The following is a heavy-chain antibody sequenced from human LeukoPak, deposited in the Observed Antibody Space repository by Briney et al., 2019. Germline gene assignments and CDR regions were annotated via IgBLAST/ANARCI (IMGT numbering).Heavy chain of an antibody. CDR3: ARSYCSSSCYAVGAFDI. CDR1: GCSISSSTHY. Sequence: SETLSLTCTVSGCSISSSTHYWGWIRQPPGKRLEWMGSIHYSGSTYYNSSLKSRVTISVDMYKKQFSLKLSSVTAADTAVYYCARSYCSSSCYAVGAFDIWGQGTVVTVSS. J-gene: IGHJ3*02. CDR2: IHYSGST. D-gene: IGHD2-2*01. V-gene: IGHV4-39*01.